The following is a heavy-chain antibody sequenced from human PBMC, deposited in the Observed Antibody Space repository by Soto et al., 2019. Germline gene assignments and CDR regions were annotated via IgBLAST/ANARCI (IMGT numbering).Heavy chain of an antibody. CDR1: GVTFGNYS. D-gene: IGHD3-22*01. Sequence: GGSLRLSYGVAGVTFGNYSINWVRKAQGKGLEWVSYISSSSSTIYYADSVKGRFTISRDNAKNSLYLQMNSLRAEDTAVYYCARFVGDGYLLRYYYYGMDVWGQGTTVTVSS. J-gene: IGHJ6*02. CDR3: ARFVGDGYLLRYYYYGMDV. CDR2: ISSSSSTI. V-gene: IGHV3-48*01.